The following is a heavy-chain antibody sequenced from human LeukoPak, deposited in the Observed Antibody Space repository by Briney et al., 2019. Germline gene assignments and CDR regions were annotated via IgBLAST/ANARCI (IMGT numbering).Heavy chain of an antibody. D-gene: IGHD3-22*01. J-gene: IGHJ4*02. CDR1: GLGFSSFS. CDR3: ARLRRTSDSSGYYYYYDY. Sequence: GGPLRLSCAASGLGFSSFSFNWIRQAPGKGLAWVSSITPTTSYIYYADSVRGRFTISRENAKNSLYLQMNSLRAEDTAVYYCARLRRTSDSSGYYYYYDYWGQGTLVTVSS. V-gene: IGHV3-21*01. CDR2: ITPTTSYI.